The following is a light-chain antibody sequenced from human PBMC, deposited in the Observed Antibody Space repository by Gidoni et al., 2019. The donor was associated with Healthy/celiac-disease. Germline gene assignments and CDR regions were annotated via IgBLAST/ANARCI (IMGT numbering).Light chain of an antibody. J-gene: IGKJ1*01. CDR3: QQYGSSPQWT. CDR2: GAS. CDR1: QSVSSSY. V-gene: IGKV3-20*01. Sequence: QSQGTLSLSQGERATLSCRASQSVSSSYLAWYQQKPGQAPRRLIYGASSRATGIPDRFSGSGSGTDFTLTISRLEPEDFAVYYCQQYGSSPQWTFGQGTKVEIK.